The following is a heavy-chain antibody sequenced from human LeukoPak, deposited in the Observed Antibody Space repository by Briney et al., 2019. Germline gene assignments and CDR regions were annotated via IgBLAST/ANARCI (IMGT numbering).Heavy chain of an antibody. CDR2: ISGSGGST. Sequence: GGSLRLSCAASGFTFSSYAMSWVRQAPGKGLEWVSAISGSGGSTYYADSVKGRFTISRDNSKNTLYLQMNSLRAEDTAVYYCAMGDYGDYYYYMDVWGKGTTVTVSS. CDR3: AMGDYGDYYYYMDV. J-gene: IGHJ6*03. D-gene: IGHD4-17*01. V-gene: IGHV3-23*01. CDR1: GFTFSSYA.